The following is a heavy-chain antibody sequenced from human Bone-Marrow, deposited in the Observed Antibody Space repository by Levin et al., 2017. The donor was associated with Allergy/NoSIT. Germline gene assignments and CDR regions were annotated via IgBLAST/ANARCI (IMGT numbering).Heavy chain of an antibody. CDR1: GFTFSSFA. Sequence: GGSLRLSCAASGFTFSSFAMHWVRQAPGKGLEWVAIIFYDGGNKFYADSVKGRFTVSRDNSNNTLYLEMNSLRDDGSAVYYCAREDSTAAISFDSWGQGTLVTVSS. D-gene: IGHD3-3*01. CDR3: AREDSTAAISFDS. V-gene: IGHV3-30*04. CDR2: IFYDGGNK. J-gene: IGHJ4*02.